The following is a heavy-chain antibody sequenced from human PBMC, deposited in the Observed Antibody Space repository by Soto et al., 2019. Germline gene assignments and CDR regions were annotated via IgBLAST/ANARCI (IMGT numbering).Heavy chain of an antibody. V-gene: IGHV3-66*01. D-gene: IGHD3-16*01. Sequence: EVQLVESGGGLVQPGGSLRLSCAASGFTVSSNHMSWVRQAPGKGLEWVSLISSGGSTYYADSVKGRFTFSRDNSKNTLFLQMNSLRAEDTAVYYCAGPGEQPRYWGQGTLVTVSS. CDR2: ISSGGST. CDR3: AGPGEQPRY. CDR1: GFTVSSNH. J-gene: IGHJ4*02.